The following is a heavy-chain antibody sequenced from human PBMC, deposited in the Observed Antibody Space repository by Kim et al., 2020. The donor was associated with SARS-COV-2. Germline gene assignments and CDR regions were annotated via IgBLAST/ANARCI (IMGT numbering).Heavy chain of an antibody. CDR1: GYTFTSYG. V-gene: IGHV1-18*01. J-gene: IGHJ6*02. CDR3: ARGEQWLAHHYYYYYGMDV. CDR2: ISAYNGNT. D-gene: IGHD6-19*01. Sequence: ASVKVSCKASGYTFTSYGISWVRQAPGQGLEWMGWISAYNGNTNYAQKLQGRVTMTTDTSTSTAYMELRSLRSDDTAVYYCARGEQWLAHHYYYYYGMDVWGQGTTVTVSS.